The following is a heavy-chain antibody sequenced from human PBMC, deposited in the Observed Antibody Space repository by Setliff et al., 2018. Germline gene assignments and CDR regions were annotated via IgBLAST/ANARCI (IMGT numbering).Heavy chain of an antibody. CDR1: GGSFSGYY. V-gene: IGHV4-34*01. J-gene: IGHJ4*02. CDR3: ARLRGAFDY. CDR2: INHSGGT. Sequence: PSETLSLTCAVYGGSFSGYYWSWIRQPPGKGLEWIGEINHSGGTNYNPSLKSRVTISVDTSKNQLSLRLNSATAADTAVYYCARLRGAFDYWGQGTLVTVS. D-gene: IGHD3-16*01.